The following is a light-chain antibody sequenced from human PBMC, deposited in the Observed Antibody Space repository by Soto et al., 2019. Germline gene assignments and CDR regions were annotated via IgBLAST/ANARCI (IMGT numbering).Light chain of an antibody. CDR1: QSISSNY. Sequence: EIVLTQSPGTLSVSPGERATLSCRASQSISSNYLAWYQQKPGQAPSLLIYGASSRATGIPDRFSGSGSGTDFPLPISRLEPEDSAIYYCQQYGSWTFGQGTKVEIK. V-gene: IGKV3-20*01. CDR2: GAS. CDR3: QQYGSWT. J-gene: IGKJ1*01.